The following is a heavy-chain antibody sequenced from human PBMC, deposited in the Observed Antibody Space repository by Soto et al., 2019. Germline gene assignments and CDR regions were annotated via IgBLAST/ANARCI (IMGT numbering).Heavy chain of an antibody. CDR1: GFTFSSYS. CDR3: ARVSEGQPVLSDY. CDR2: ISSSSSYI. Sequence: EVQLVESGGGLVKPGGSLRLSCAASGFTFSSYSMNWVRQAPGTGLEWVSSISSSSSYIYYADSVKGRFTISRDNAKNSLYLQMNSLRAEDTAVYYCARVSEGQPVLSDYWGQGTLVTVSS. J-gene: IGHJ4*02. D-gene: IGHD6-13*01. V-gene: IGHV3-21*01.